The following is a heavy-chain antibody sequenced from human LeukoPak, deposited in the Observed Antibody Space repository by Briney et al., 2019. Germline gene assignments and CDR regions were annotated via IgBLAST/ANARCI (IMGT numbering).Heavy chain of an antibody. CDR1: GYTFTSYG. V-gene: IGHV1-18*01. CDR2: IGAYNGNT. J-gene: IGHJ6*03. Sequence: ASVKVSCKASGYTFTSYGISWVRQAPGQGLEWMGWIGAYNGNTNYAQKLQGRVTMTTDTSTSTAYMELRSLRSDDTAVYYCARLPLDIVVVPAASPYYYMDVWGKGTTVTVSS. CDR3: ARLPLDIVVVPAASPYYYMDV. D-gene: IGHD2-2*03.